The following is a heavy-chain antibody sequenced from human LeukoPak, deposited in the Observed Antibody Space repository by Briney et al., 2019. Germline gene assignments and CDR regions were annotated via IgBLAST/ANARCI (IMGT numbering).Heavy chain of an antibody. CDR3: ARVYRGKYYFDY. V-gene: IGHV4-34*01. CDR2: INHSGST. Sequence: PSETLSITCAVYGGSFSGYYWSWIRQPPGKGLEWIGEINHSGSTNYNPSLKSRVTISVDTSKNQFSLKLSSVTAADTAVYYCARVYRGKYYFDYWGQGTLVTVSS. D-gene: IGHD3-16*01. J-gene: IGHJ4*02. CDR1: GGSFSGYY.